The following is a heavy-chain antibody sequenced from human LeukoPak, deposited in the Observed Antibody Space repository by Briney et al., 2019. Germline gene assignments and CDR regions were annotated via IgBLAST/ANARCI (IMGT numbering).Heavy chain of an antibody. CDR3: ARDHQRYYYGMDV. D-gene: IGHD2-2*01. J-gene: IGHJ6*02. CDR2: INHSGST. Sequence: SETLSLTCTVYGGSFSGYYWSWIRQPPGKGLEWIGEINHSGSTNYNPSLKSRVTISVDTSKNQFSLKLSSVTAADTAVYYCARDHQRYYYGMDVWGQGTTVTVSS. V-gene: IGHV4-34*01. CDR1: GGSFSGYY.